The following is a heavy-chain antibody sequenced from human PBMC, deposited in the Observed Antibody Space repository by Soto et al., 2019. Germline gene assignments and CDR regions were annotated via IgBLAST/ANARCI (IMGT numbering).Heavy chain of an antibody. CDR1: GFTFSSYS. V-gene: IGHV3-21*01. J-gene: IGHJ6*03. Sequence: GGSLRLSCAASGFTFSSYSMNWVRQAPGKGLEWVSSISSSSSYIYYADSVKGRFTISRDNAKNSLYLQMNSLRAEDTAVYYCASNGRLLWFGELGPASDYYMDVWGKGTTVTVSS. D-gene: IGHD3-10*01. CDR3: ASNGRLLWFGELGPASDYYMDV. CDR2: ISSSSSYI.